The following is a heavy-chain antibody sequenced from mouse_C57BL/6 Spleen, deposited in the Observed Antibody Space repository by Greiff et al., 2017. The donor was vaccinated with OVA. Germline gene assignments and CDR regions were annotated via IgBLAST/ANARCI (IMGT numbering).Heavy chain of an antibody. CDR1: GYTFTSYW. CDR3: ARRSNYRGYAMDY. Sequence: QVQLKQPGAELVKPGASVKLSCKASGYTFTSYWMHWVKQRPGQGLEWIGEIEPSDSYTNYNQKFKGKATLTVYTSYSTAYMQLRILTSEDAAVYYCARRSNYRGYAMDYWGQGTSVTVSS. V-gene: IGHV1-50*01. D-gene: IGHD2-5*01. J-gene: IGHJ4*01. CDR2: IEPSDSYT.